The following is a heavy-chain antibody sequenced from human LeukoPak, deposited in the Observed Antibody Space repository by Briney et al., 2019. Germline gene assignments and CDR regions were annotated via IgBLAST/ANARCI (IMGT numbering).Heavy chain of an antibody. CDR1: GFTFRSYV. CDR2: ISSNGGST. Sequence: GGSLRLSCSASGFTFRSYVMYWVRQAPGKGLEYVSVISSNGGSTNYADSVKGRFTISRDNSKNTLYLQMSSLRAEDTAVYYCVKGNNYDSSGYQFDYWSQGTLVTVSS. V-gene: IGHV3-64D*06. J-gene: IGHJ4*02. CDR3: VKGNNYDSSGYQFDY. D-gene: IGHD3-22*01.